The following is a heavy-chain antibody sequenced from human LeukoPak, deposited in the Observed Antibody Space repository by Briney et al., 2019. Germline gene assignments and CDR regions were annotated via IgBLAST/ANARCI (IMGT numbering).Heavy chain of an antibody. V-gene: IGHV1-46*01. CDR1: GYTFTSDY. CDR2: INPSGGRT. CDR3: ARGSRFLDY. D-gene: IGHD3-3*01. Sequence: GASVKVSCKASGYTFTSDYIHWVRQAPGQGLEWLGIINPSGGRTTYGQNFQGRVTMTRDTSTSTVYMELSSLRSKDTAVYYCARGSRFLDYWGQGTLVTVSS. J-gene: IGHJ4*02.